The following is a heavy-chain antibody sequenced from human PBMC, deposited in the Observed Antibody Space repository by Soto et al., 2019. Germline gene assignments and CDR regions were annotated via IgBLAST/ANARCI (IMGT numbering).Heavy chain of an antibody. CDR1: GFPFSSHW. V-gene: IGHV3-7*01. Sequence: EVRLVESGGGLVQPGGSLRLSCAASGFPFSSHWMSWVRQAPGKGLAWLGNIHQGGSETHFADSVRGRFTISRDNAKNSLFMQLNSLRAEDTAVYYCAQAMAYAFHIWGQGTVVTVSS. CDR2: IHQGGSET. D-gene: IGHD5-18*01. J-gene: IGHJ3*02. CDR3: AQAMAYAFHI.